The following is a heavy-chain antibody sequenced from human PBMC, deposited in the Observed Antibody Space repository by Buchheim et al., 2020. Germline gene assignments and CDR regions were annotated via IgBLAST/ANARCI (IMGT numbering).Heavy chain of an antibody. Sequence: QVQLQQWGAGLLKPSETLSLTCAVYGGSFSGYYWSWIRQPPGKGLEWIGEINHSGSTNYNPSLKSRVTISVDTSKNQFSLKLSSATAADTAVYYCARGRVDFWSGYYSYYYGMDVWGQGTT. CDR3: ARGRVDFWSGYYSYYYGMDV. CDR1: GGSFSGYY. CDR2: INHSGST. V-gene: IGHV4-34*01. D-gene: IGHD3-3*01. J-gene: IGHJ6*02.